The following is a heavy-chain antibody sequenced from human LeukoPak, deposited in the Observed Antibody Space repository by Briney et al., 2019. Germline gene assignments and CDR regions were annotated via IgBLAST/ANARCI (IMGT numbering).Heavy chain of an antibody. Sequence: SETLSLTCAVSGGSISRSNWWSWVRQPPGKGLEWIGDILHSGDTNYNASLRSRLTTSLDKSRNQFSLQLSSVTAADTAVYYCARGRSNYYGMDVWGQGTTVTVSS. V-gene: IGHV4-4*02. J-gene: IGHJ6*02. CDR1: GGSISRSNW. CDR3: ARGRSNYYGMDV. CDR2: ILHSGDT. D-gene: IGHD1-26*01.